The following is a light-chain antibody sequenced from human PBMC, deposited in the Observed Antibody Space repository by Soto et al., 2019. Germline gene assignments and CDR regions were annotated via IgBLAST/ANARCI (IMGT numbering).Light chain of an antibody. CDR2: GSS. Sequence: DIQLTQSPSALSASVGDRVSITCRASQSISSYLAWYQQKPGKAPKRLIYGSSSLQSGVPSRFSGSGSGTEFILTISSLQPEDSATYYCLQHHSFPRTFGQGTKVDIK. CDR3: LQHHSFPRT. J-gene: IGKJ1*01. V-gene: IGKV1-17*01. CDR1: QSISSY.